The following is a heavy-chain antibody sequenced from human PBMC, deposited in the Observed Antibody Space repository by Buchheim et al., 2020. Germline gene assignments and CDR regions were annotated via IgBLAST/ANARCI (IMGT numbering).Heavy chain of an antibody. CDR1: GFTFSSYA. Sequence: EVQLLESGGGLVQPGGSLRLSCAVSGFTFSSYAMSWVRQAPGKGLERVSGISGSGVYTYYVDSVKGRFTISRDNSQNTLYLQMNSLRAEDTAVYYCAKVSSGSSMSPVDYWGYGTL. V-gene: IGHV3-23*01. D-gene: IGHD6-19*01. CDR3: AKVSSGSSMSPVDY. CDR2: ISGSGVYT. J-gene: IGHJ4*01.